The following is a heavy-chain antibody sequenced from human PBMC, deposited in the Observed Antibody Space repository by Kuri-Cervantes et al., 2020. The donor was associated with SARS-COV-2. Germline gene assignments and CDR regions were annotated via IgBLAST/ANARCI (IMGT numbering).Heavy chain of an antibody. D-gene: IGHD6-13*01. CDR1: GFTFSSYG. V-gene: IGHV3-30*02. J-gene: IGHJ4*02. CDR2: IRYDGSNK. CDR3: ARDRLLAAHYYFDY. Sequence: GGSLRLSCAASGFTFSSYGMHWVRQAPGKGLEWVAFIRYDGSNKYYADSVKGRFTISRDNSKNTLYLQMNSLRAEDTAVYYCARDRLLAAHYYFDYWGQGTLVTISS.